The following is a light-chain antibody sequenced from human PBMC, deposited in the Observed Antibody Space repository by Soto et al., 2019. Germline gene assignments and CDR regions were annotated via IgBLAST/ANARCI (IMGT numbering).Light chain of an antibody. CDR3: QEYNSYPT. J-gene: IGKJ1*01. CDR2: TAS. CDR1: QTISRW. V-gene: IGKV1-5*01. Sequence: DIQMTQSPSTLSASVGDTVTITCRASQTISRWLAWYQQKPGKAPRLLIYTASTLESRVPSRFSASGSGTEFTLTISSLHPDDFATYYCQEYNSYPTFGQGTKVDIK.